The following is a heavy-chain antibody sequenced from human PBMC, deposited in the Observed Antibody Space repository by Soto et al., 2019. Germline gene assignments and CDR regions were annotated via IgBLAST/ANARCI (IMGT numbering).Heavy chain of an antibody. V-gene: IGHV4-30-4*01. CDR3: ARALYSSFPRYYYYGMDV. CDR1: GGSISSGDYY. D-gene: IGHD4-4*01. CDR2: IYYSGST. J-gene: IGHJ6*02. Sequence: QVQLQESGPGLVKPSQTLSLTCTVSGGSISSGDYYWSWIRQPPGKGLEWIGYIYYSGSTYYNPSRKSLVTISVDTSKNQFSLKLSSVTAADTAVYYCARALYSSFPRYYYYGMDVWGQGTTVTVSS.